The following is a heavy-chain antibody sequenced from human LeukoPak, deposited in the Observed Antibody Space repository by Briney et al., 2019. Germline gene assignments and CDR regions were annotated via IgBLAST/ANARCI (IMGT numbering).Heavy chain of an antibody. J-gene: IGHJ4*02. CDR1: GGSISSSSYY. V-gene: IGHV4-39*01. CDR2: INYSGSN. D-gene: IGHD2-2*01. CDR3: ARHAEAGTTSCPLDY. Sequence: SEPLSHTCTVSGGSISSSSYYWGWIRPPPGKGLEWIGSINYSGSNYHNPSLKSRATISVDTSKNQFSLKVSSGTAADTAAYYCARHAEAGTTSCPLDYWGQGTLVTVSS.